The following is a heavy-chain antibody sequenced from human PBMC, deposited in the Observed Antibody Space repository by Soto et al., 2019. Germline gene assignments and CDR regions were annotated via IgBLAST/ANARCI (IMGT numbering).Heavy chain of an antibody. CDR3: ATNPGPYYYGSGTPGSGYFQH. J-gene: IGHJ1*01. D-gene: IGHD3-10*01. V-gene: IGHV1-69*01. Sequence: QVQVVQSGAEVKKPGSSVKVSCKASGGTFSSYAISWVRQAPGQGLEWMGGFIPIFGTANYAQKFQGRVTIAADESTSTAYMELSSLSSADTAVYYCATNPGPYYYGSGTPGSGYFQHWGQGTLVTVSS. CDR1: GGTFSSYA. CDR2: FIPIFGTA.